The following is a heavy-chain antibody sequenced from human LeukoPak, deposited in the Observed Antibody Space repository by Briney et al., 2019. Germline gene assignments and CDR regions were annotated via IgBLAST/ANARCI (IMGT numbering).Heavy chain of an antibody. J-gene: IGHJ6*04. CDR1: GFTFSSYA. CDR3: AKNLGSGSYYNVDYYYYGMDV. Sequence: GGSRRLSCAASGFTFSSYAMSWVRQAPGKGLEWVSAISGSGGSIYYADSVKGRFTISRDNSKNTLYLQMNSLRAEDTAVYYCAKNLGSGSYYNVDYYYYGMDVWGKGTTVTVSS. V-gene: IGHV3-23*01. CDR2: ISGSGGSI. D-gene: IGHD3-10*01.